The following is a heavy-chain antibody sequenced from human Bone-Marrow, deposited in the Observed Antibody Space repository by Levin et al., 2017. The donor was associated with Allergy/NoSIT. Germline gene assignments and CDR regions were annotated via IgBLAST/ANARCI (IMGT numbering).Heavy chain of an antibody. V-gene: IGHV3-11*01. J-gene: IGHJ4*02. CDR1: GFTFSDYY. CDR3: ARGKAVAASHYFDY. CDR2: ISSSGSTI. D-gene: IGHD2-15*01. Sequence: GESLKISCAASGFTFSDYYMSWIRQAPGKGLEWVSYISSSGSTIYYADSVKGRFTISRDNAKNSLYLQMNSLRAEDTAVYYCARGKAVAASHYFDYWGQGTLVTVSS.